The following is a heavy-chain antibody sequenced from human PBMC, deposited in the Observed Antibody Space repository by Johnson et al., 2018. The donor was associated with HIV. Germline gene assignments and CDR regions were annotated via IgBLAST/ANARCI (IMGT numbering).Heavy chain of an antibody. CDR2: IYSGGST. J-gene: IGHJ3*02. V-gene: IGHV3-66*01. Sequence: EVQLVESGGGLVQPGGSLRLSCAASGFSVSSNYMSWVRQAPGKGLEWVSVIYSGGSTYYADSVKGRFTISRDNSKNSLYLQMNSLRAEDTAVYYCARDPGFDDAFDIWGQGTMVTVSS. CDR1: GFSVSSNY. CDR3: ARDPGFDDAFDI.